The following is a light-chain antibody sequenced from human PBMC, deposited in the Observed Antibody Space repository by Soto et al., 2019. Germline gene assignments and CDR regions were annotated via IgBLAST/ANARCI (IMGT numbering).Light chain of an antibody. V-gene: IGKV3-20*01. Sequence: EIVLTQSPGTLSLSPGKRATLSCRASQSISSSYLAWYQQRPGQAPRLLIYGASSRATGIPDRFSGSGSGTEFTLTISRLEPEDFAVYYCQQYGSSPDTFGQGTKVDIK. J-gene: IGKJ1*01. CDR2: GAS. CDR1: QSISSSY. CDR3: QQYGSSPDT.